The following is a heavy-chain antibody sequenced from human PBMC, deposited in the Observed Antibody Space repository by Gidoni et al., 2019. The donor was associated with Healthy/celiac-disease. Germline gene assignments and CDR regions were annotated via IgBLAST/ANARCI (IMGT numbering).Heavy chain of an antibody. Sequence: QVQLVASGGGVVQPGRSLRLSCAASGFTFSSYSMHWVRQAPGKGLEWVAVISYDGSNKYYADSVKGRFTISRDNSKNTLYLQMNSLRAEDTAVYYCARDSNYYDSSGYYVLYYYYYMDVWGKGTTVTVSS. V-gene: IGHV3-30-3*01. J-gene: IGHJ6*03. CDR3: ARDSNYYDSSGYYVLYYYYYMDV. CDR1: GFTFSSYS. CDR2: ISYDGSNK. D-gene: IGHD3-22*01.